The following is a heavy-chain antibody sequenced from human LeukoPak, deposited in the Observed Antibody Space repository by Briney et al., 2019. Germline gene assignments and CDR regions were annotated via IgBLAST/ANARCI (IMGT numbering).Heavy chain of an antibody. Sequence: GRSLRLSCAASGFTFSSYAMHWVRQAPGKGLEWVSSISSSSSYIYYADSVKGRFTISRDNAKNSLYLQMNSLRAEDTAVYYCARDWTPYYYDSSGYLFDYWGQGTLVTVSS. CDR1: GFTFSSYA. CDR2: ISSSSSYI. J-gene: IGHJ4*02. D-gene: IGHD3-22*01. CDR3: ARDWTPYYYDSSGYLFDY. V-gene: IGHV3-21*01.